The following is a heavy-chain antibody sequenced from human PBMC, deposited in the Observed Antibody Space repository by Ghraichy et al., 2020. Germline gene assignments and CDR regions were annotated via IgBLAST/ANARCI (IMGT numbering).Heavy chain of an antibody. CDR1: EFTFSSYE. D-gene: IGHD1-26*01. V-gene: IGHV3-48*03. Sequence: GESLNISCAASEFTFSSYEMNWVRQAPGKGLEWVSYISSSGSTKYYADSVKGRFTISRDNAKNSLYLQMNNLRDEDTAIYYCARSGSYLDYWGQGTLVTVSS. J-gene: IGHJ4*02. CDR2: ISSSGSTK. CDR3: ARSGSYLDY.